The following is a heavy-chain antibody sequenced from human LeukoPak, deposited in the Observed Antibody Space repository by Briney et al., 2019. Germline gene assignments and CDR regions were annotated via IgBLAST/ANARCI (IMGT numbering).Heavy chain of an antibody. V-gene: IGHV3-53*01. J-gene: IGHJ4*02. Sequence: PGGSLRLSCAASGLSVSSKYMNWVRQAPGKGLEWVSLLYSGGSTYYADSVKGRFTISRDSSKNTVYLQMNSLRAEDTAVYCCAARDCSTTSCYGGLFDYWGQGTLVTVSS. CDR1: GLSVSSKY. CDR2: LYSGGST. D-gene: IGHD2-2*01. CDR3: AARDCSTTSCYGGLFDY.